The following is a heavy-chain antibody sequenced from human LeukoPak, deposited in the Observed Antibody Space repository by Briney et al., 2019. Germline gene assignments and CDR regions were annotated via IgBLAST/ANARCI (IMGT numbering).Heavy chain of an antibody. CDR2: IYWDEDK. CDR3: AHRRSGYDWNHGDFDY. V-gene: IGHV2-5*02. Sequence: SGPTLVKPTQTLTLTCSFSGFSLTTRPLGVGWIRQPPGKALEWLAVIYWDEDKRYNPSLKTRPTVTTATSKNQVVLIMTNMDPVDTATYYCAHRRSGYDWNHGDFDYWGQGTLVTVSS. CDR1: GFSLTTRPLG. D-gene: IGHD1-20*01. J-gene: IGHJ4*02.